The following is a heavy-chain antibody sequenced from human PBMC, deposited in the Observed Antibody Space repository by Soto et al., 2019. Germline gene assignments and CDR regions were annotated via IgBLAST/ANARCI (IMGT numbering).Heavy chain of an antibody. CDR1: GYTFINHG. V-gene: IGHV1-18*04. J-gene: IGHJ4*02. CDR2: VSGSNGNT. CDR3: ASDFYPLAYYFDP. Sequence: QVQLVQSEAEVKKPGASVKVSCEASGYTFINHGISWVRQAPGQGLEWMGWVSGSNGNTKYAQKFQGRLTMTTETSTSTAPMEMRNLRSDDTAVYFCASDFYPLAYYFDPWGQGTLVTVSS.